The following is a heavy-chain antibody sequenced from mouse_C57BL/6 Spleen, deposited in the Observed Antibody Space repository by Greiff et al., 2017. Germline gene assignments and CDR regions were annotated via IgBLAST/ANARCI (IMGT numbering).Heavy chain of an antibody. J-gene: IGHJ1*03. V-gene: IGHV2-6-1*01. Sequence: QVQLQQSGPGLVAPSQSLSITCTVSGFSLTSYGVHWVRQPPGKGLEWLVVIWSDGSTTYNSALKSRLSISKDNSKSQVFLKMNSLQTDDTAMYYCARHGSSGDWYFDVWGTGTTVTVSS. CDR2: IWSDGST. CDR1: GFSLTSYG. CDR3: ARHGSSGDWYFDV. D-gene: IGHD1-1*01.